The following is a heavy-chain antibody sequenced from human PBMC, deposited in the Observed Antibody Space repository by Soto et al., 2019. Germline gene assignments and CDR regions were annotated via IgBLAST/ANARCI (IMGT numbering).Heavy chain of an antibody. V-gene: IGHV1-69*02. D-gene: IGHD2-2*03. CDR3: ASGYCSSTSCYGGDAFDI. J-gene: IGHJ3*02. Sequence: QVQLVQSGAEVKKPGSSVKVSCKASGGTFSSYTISWVRQAPGQGLEWMGRIIPILGIANYAQKFQGRVTNTADKSTSTAYMELSSLRSEDTAVYYCASGYCSSTSCYGGDAFDIWGQGTMVTVSS. CDR1: GGTFSSYT. CDR2: IIPILGIA.